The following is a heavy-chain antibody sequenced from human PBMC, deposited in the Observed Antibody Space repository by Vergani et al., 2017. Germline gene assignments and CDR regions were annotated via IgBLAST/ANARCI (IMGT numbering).Heavy chain of an antibody. CDR1: GFTFSSYA. Sequence: QVQLVESGGGVVQPGRSLRLSCAASGFTFSSYAMHWVRQAPGKGLGWVAVISYDGSNKYYADSVKGRFTISRDNSKNTLYLQMNSLRAEDTAIYYCARARGVYGDYFDYWGQGTLVTVSS. D-gene: IGHD4-17*01. V-gene: IGHV3-30-3*01. CDR2: ISYDGSNK. CDR3: ARARGVYGDYFDY. J-gene: IGHJ4*02.